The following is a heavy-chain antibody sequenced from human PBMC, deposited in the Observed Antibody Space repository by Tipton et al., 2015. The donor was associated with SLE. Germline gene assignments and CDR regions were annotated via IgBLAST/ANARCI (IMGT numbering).Heavy chain of an antibody. CDR3: ARFVGRVWFDP. CDR2: INHSGST. V-gene: IGHV4-34*01. J-gene: IGHJ5*02. CDR1: GGSFSGYY. D-gene: IGHD6-6*01. Sequence: TLSLTCAVYGGSFSGYYWSWIRQPPGKGLEWIGEINHSGSTNYNPSLKSRVTIPVDTSKNQFSLKLSSVTAADTAVYYCARFVGRVWFDPWGQGTLVTVSS.